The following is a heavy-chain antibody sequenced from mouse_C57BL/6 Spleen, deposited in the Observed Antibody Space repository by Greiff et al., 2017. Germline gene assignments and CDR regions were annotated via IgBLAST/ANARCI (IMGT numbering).Heavy chain of an antibody. D-gene: IGHD2-4*01. V-gene: IGHV1-66*01. CDR1: GYSFTSYY. CDR3: ASKDDYDWFAY. Sequence: QVQLKESGPELVKPGASVKISCKASGYSFTSYYIHWVKQRPGQGLEWIGWIYPGSGNTKYNEKFKGKATLTADTSSSTAYMQLSSLTSEDSAVYYCASKDDYDWFAYWGQGTLVTVSA. J-gene: IGHJ3*01. CDR2: IYPGSGNT.